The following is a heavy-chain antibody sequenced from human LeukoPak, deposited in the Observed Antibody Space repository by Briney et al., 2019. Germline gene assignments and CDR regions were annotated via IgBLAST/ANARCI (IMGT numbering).Heavy chain of an antibody. CDR1: GYSFTNYW. CDR3: ARQAGRRRDGYNHFDY. CDR2: IYPGDSDT. V-gene: IGHV5-51*01. J-gene: IGHJ4*02. D-gene: IGHD5-24*01. Sequence: GESLKISCKGSGYSFTNYWIGWVRQMPGKGLEWMGIIYPGDSDTRYSPSFQGQVTISADKSISTAYLQWSSLKASDTAMYYCARQAGRRRDGYNHFDYWGQGTLVTVSS.